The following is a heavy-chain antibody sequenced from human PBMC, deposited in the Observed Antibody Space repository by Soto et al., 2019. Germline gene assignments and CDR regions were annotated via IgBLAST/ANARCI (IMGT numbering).Heavy chain of an antibody. V-gene: IGHV4-34*01. CDR3: ARGGWYRLNWFDP. CDR1: GGSSSGYY. CDR2: INHSGST. Sequence: SETLSLTCAVYGGSSSGYYWSWIRQPPGKGLEWIGEINHSGSTNYNPSLKSRVTISVDTSKNQFSLKLSSVTAADTAVYYCARGGWYRLNWFDPWGQGTLVTVS. J-gene: IGHJ5*02. D-gene: IGHD6-19*01.